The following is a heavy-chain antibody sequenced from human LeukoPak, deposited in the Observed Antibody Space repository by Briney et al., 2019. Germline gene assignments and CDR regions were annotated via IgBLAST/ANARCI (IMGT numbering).Heavy chain of an antibody. D-gene: IGHD3-10*01. Sequence: PGGSLRLSCAASGFTFSSYSMNWVRQAPGKGLEWVSSISSSSSYIYYADSVKGRFTISRDNAKNSLYLQMNSLRAEDTAVYYCARKSHNERLLWFGRSDYYYYMDVWGKGTTVTVSS. CDR1: GFTFSSYS. CDR3: ARKSHNERLLWFGRSDYYYYMDV. CDR2: ISSSSSYI. J-gene: IGHJ6*03. V-gene: IGHV3-21*01.